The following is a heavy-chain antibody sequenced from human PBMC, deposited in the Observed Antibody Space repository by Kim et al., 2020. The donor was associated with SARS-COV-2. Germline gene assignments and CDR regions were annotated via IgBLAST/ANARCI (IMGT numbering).Heavy chain of an antibody. J-gene: IGHJ2*01. CDR2: IWYDGSNK. CDR1: GFTFSSYG. CDR3: AKPRLYYYGSGEFDL. D-gene: IGHD3-10*01. V-gene: IGHV3-33*06. Sequence: GGSMRLSCAASGFTFSSYGMHWVRQAPGKGLEWVAVIWYDGSNKYYADSVKGRFTISRDNSKNTLYLQMNSLRAEDTAVYYCAKPRLYYYGSGEFDLWGRGTLVTVSS.